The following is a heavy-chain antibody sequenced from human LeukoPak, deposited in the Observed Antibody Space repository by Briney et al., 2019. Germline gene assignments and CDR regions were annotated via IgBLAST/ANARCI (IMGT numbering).Heavy chain of an antibody. V-gene: IGHV3-11*01. Sequence: GGSLRLSCAASGFTFSDYYMSWIRQAPGKGLEWVSYISSSGSTIYYADSVKGRFTISRDNAKNSLYLQMNSLRAEDTAVYYCARDPTQPAHYYYYYGMDVWGQGTTVTVSS. J-gene: IGHJ6*02. CDR2: ISSSGSTI. CDR3: ARDPTQPAHYYYYYGMDV. CDR1: GFTFSDYY. D-gene: IGHD5-18*01.